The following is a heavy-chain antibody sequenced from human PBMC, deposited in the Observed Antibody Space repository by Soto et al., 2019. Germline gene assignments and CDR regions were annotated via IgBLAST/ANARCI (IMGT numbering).Heavy chain of an antibody. Sequence: QVQLQESGPGLVKPSETLSLTCTVSGDFISSHYWSWIRQPPGKGLEWIGYVYNVGKTDSKPSLKSRVTISMDTSKKQISLRPTSVTAAYTAVYYCARPRSTTPAVWSFDLWDRGTLVTVPS. J-gene: IGHJ2*01. CDR1: GDFISSHY. CDR3: ARPRSTTPAVWSFDL. D-gene: IGHD1-26*01. V-gene: IGHV4-59*08. CDR2: VYNVGKT.